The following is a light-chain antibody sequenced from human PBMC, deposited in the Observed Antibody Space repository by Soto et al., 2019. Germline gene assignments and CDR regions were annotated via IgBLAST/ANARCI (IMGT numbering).Light chain of an antibody. J-gene: IGKJ5*01. CDR3: QQYGSSPPIT. V-gene: IGKV3-20*01. Sequence: EIVLTQSPGTLSLSPGERATLSCRTSQSVSSRYLTWYQQKPGQAPRLLIYGASSRATGIPDRFSGSGSGIDFTLTISRLEPEDFAVYYCQQYGSSPPITFGQGTRLEIK. CDR2: GAS. CDR1: QSVSSRY.